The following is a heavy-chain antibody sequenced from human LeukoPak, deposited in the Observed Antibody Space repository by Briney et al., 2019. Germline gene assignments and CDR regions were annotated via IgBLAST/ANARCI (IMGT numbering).Heavy chain of an antibody. CDR2: VYHSGST. D-gene: IGHD5-12*01. CDR3: AGVEWLRGGGGFDH. V-gene: IGHV4-38-2*01. Sequence: PSETLSPTCGVSGYSISSGYYWGWIRQPPGKGLEWIGSVYHSGSTYSNPSLNSRVTISLDTSNNHFSLKLSSVTAADTAVYFWAGVEWLRGGGGFDHWGQGTMVTVSS. J-gene: IGHJ4*02. CDR1: GYSISSGYY.